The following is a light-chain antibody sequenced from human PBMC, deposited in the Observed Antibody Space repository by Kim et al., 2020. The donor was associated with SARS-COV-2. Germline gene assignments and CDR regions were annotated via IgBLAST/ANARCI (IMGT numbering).Light chain of an antibody. V-gene: IGKV1-33*01. Sequence: DIQMTQSPSSLSASVGDRVTLTCQASQDIKNYLNWYQQKPGTAPKLLMYDASNLETGVPSRFSGSASGTDFTFTITSLQPEDIATYYCQQYDSLPITFGGGTKVDIK. CDR2: DAS. CDR3: QQYDSLPIT. J-gene: IGKJ4*01. CDR1: QDIKNY.